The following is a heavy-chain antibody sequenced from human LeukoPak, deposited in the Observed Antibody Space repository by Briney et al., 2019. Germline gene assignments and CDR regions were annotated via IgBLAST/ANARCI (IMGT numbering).Heavy chain of an antibody. CDR3: ARYREVGATVDY. J-gene: IGHJ4*02. V-gene: IGHV4-4*07. D-gene: IGHD1-26*01. CDR2: IYGSGTT. CDR1: GGSISSYY. Sequence: SETPSLTCTVSGGSISSYYWSWIRQPAGKGLEWIGRIYGSGTTTYNPSLKSRVSMSIGTSKNQFSLKLMSVTAADTAVYYCARYREVGATVDYWGQGTLVTVSS.